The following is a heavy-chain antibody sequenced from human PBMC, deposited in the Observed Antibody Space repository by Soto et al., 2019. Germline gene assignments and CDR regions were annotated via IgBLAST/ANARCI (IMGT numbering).Heavy chain of an antibody. CDR2: IGTAGDT. CDR1: GFTFSSYD. J-gene: IGHJ5*02. D-gene: IGHD6-6*01. CDR3: ARGAMYSSSYGWFDP. Sequence: GGSLRLSCAASGFTFSSYDMHWVRQATGKGLEWVSAIGTAGDTYYPGSVKGRFTISRENAKNSLYLQMNSLRAGDTAVYYCARGAMYSSSYGWFDPWGQGTLVTVSS. V-gene: IGHV3-13*01.